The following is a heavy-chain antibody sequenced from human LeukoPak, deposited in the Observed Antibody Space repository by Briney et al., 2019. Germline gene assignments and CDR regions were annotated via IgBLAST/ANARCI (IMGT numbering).Heavy chain of an antibody. V-gene: IGHV3-66*01. CDR2: IYSGGST. D-gene: IGHD6-6*01. CDR1: GFTVSSNY. CDR3: ARDRGVIAARPYYYGMDV. Sequence: PGGSLRLSCAASGFTVSSNYMSWVRQAPGKGLEWVSVIYSGGSTYYADSVKGRFTISRDNSKNTLYLQMNSLRAEDTAVYYCARDRGVIAARPYYYGMDVWGQGTTVTVSS. J-gene: IGHJ6*02.